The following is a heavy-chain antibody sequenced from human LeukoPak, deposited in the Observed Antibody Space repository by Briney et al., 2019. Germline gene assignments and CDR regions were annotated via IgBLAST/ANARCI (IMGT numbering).Heavy chain of an antibody. J-gene: IGHJ4*02. D-gene: IGHD5-24*01. CDR1: GFTFSSYG. V-gene: IGHV3-30*18. CDR3: AKSGYNRFDY. Sequence: ALRLSCATSGFTFSSYGMHWVRQAPGKGLEWVAIISYDGGNKYYADSVKGRFTISRDNSKNTLYLQMNSLRAEDTAVYYCAKSGYNRFDYWGQGTLVTVSS. CDR2: ISYDGGNK.